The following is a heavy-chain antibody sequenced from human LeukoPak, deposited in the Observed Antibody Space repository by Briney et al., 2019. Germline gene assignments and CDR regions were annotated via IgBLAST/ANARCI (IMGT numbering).Heavy chain of an antibody. Sequence: ASVKLSCTASGSTFTSYYMHWVRQAPGHGLEWMGIINPIGGSTSPAQTFQGRGTMTTDTSTSTVYMELSSLRSEEADVYYCASSGDIVVVPATETTVLDYWGQGTLVTVSS. J-gene: IGHJ4*02. CDR1: GSTFTSYY. CDR2: INPIGGST. D-gene: IGHD2-2*01. CDR3: ASSGDIVVVPATETTVLDY. V-gene: IGHV1-46*01.